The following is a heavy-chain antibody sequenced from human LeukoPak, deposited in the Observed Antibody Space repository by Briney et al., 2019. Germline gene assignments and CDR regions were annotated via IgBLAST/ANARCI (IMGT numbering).Heavy chain of an antibody. V-gene: IGHV3-11*01. CDR2: ITTSGGAM. J-gene: IGHJ4*02. Sequence: GGSLRLSCAASAFTFSDYYFSWIRQAPGKGLEWLSYITTSGGAMYYADSVKGRFTISRDNAQKSLYLQMNSLRVEDTAVYYCARSRGNSYFDYWGQGTLVTVSS. D-gene: IGHD4-23*01. CDR1: AFTFSDYY. CDR3: ARSRGNSYFDY.